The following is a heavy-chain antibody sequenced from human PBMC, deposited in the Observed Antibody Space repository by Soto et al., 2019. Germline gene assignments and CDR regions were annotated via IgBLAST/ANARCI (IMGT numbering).Heavy chain of an antibody. CDR1: GFTFDDYA. J-gene: IGHJ6*02. CDR3: AKGDTAMAYYYYYGMDV. CDR2: ISWNSGSI. Sequence: EVQLVESGGGLVQPGRSLRLSCAASGFTFDDYAMHWVRQAPGKGLEWVSGISWNSGSIGYADSVKGRFTISRDNAKNXXDLQMNSLRAEDTALYYCAKGDTAMAYYYYYGMDVWGQGTTVTVSS. D-gene: IGHD5-18*01. V-gene: IGHV3-9*01.